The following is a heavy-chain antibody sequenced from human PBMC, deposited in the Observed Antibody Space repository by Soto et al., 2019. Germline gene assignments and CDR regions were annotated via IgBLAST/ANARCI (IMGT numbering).Heavy chain of an antibody. Sequence: GGSLRLSCAASGFTFSDYYMSWIRQAPGKGLEWVSYISSSGSTIYYADSARGRFTISRDNAENSVYLEMDSLRAEDTALYYCARDVDADFRTDFDYWGLGTLVTVSS. CDR2: ISSSGSTI. J-gene: IGHJ4*02. CDR3: ARDVDADFRTDFDY. D-gene: IGHD4-17*01. V-gene: IGHV3-11*01. CDR1: GFTFSDYY.